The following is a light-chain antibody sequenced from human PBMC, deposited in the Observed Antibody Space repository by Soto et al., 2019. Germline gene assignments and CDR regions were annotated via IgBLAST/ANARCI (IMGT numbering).Light chain of an antibody. Sequence: EIVLTQSPGTLSLSPGERATLSCRASQSVTTNLAWYQQKPGQAPRLLIYDASNRATGIPARFSGSGSGTDFTLTISNLEPEDFALYYCQQRSKWPLSVTFGQGTKVDIK. J-gene: IGKJ1*01. CDR3: QQRSKWPLSVT. V-gene: IGKV3-11*01. CDR2: DAS. CDR1: QSVTTN.